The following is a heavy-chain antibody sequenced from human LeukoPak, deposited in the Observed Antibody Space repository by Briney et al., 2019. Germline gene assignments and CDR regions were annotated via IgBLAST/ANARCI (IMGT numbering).Heavy chain of an antibody. J-gene: IGHJ6*03. CDR3: ARGVHCSSTSCYLISGDYYYMDV. CDR1: GYTFTSYG. Sequence: ASVKVSCKASGYTFTSYGFSWVRQAPGRGLEWVGWISAYNGNTNYAQKLQGRVTMTTDTSTSTAYMELRSLRSDDTAVYYCARGVHCSSTSCYLISGDYYYMDVWGKGTTVTVSS. V-gene: IGHV1-18*01. D-gene: IGHD2-2*01. CDR2: ISAYNGNT.